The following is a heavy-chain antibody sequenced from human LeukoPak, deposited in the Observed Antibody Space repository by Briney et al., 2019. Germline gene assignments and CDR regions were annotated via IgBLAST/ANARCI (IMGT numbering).Heavy chain of an antibody. J-gene: IGHJ6*04. CDR3: ARGPTMKMDV. CDR1: GFTFSSYG. V-gene: IGHV3-30*02. D-gene: IGHD3-22*01. Sequence: GGSLRLSCAASGFTFSSYGMHLVRQAPGKGLEWVAFIRYDGSNKYYADSVKGRFTISRDNSKNTLYLQMNSLRAEDTAVYYCARGPTMKMDVWGKGTTVTVSS. CDR2: IRYDGSNK.